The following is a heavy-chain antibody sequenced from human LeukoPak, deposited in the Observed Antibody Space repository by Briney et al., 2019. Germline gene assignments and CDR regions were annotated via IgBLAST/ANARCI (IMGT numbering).Heavy chain of an antibody. CDR1: GFTFSEYW. CDR3: TTFYSRLTDY. Sequence: GGSLRLSCAASGFTFSEYWMHWVRQAPGKGLEWLANINQDGSEKYYVDSVKGRFTISRDNAKNSLYLQMNSLRAEDTAVYYCTTFYSRLTDYWGQGTLVTVSS. J-gene: IGHJ4*02. V-gene: IGHV3-7*05. D-gene: IGHD2/OR15-2a*01. CDR2: INQDGSEK.